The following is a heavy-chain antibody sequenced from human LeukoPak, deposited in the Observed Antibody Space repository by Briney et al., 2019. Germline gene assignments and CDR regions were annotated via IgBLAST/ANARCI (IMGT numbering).Heavy chain of an antibody. CDR1: DGSMTNYY. J-gene: IGHJ3*02. Sequence: PSETLSLSCSVSDGSMTNYYWSWLRQPPGKGLEWIGYIYYSGSTNYNPSLKSRVTISVDTSKNQFSLKLSSVTAADTAVYYCARAKQIDDYVWGSYRPDAFDIWGQGTMVTVSS. D-gene: IGHD3-16*02. CDR3: ARAKQIDDYVWGSYRPDAFDI. V-gene: IGHV4-59*01. CDR2: IYYSGST.